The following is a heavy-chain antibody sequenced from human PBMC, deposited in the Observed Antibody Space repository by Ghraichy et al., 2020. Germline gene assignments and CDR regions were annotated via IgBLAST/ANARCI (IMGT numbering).Heavy chain of an antibody. D-gene: IGHD6-6*01. CDR2: INHSGST. CDR3: ARGVAALTYNWFDP. CDR1: GGSFSGYY. Sequence: SQTLSLTCAVYGGSFSGYYWSWIRQPPGKGLEWIGEINHSGSTNYNPSLKSRVTISVDTSKNQFSLKLSSVTAADTAVYYCARGVAALTYNWFDPWGQGTLVTVSS. V-gene: IGHV4-34*01. J-gene: IGHJ5*02.